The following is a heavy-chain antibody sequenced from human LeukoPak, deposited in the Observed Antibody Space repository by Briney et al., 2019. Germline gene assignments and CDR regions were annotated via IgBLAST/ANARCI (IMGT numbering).Heavy chain of an antibody. Sequence: ASVKVSCKASGYTFSSYDINWVRQATGQGLEWMGRMNPNSGNTGYAQTFQGRVTMTRDTSISTAYMELSSLRSDDTAVYYCARGTPYCSSASCYNYWGQGTLVTVSS. D-gene: IGHD2-2*02. CDR3: ARGTPYCSSASCYNY. CDR2: MNPNSGNT. V-gene: IGHV1-8*01. CDR1: GYTFSSYD. J-gene: IGHJ4*02.